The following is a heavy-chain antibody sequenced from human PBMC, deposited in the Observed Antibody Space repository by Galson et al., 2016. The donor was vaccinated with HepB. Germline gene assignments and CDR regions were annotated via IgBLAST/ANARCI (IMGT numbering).Heavy chain of an antibody. CDR3: VRDGSGGWHFDN. CDR2: INNDGSST. J-gene: IGHJ4*02. V-gene: IGHV3-74*01. CDR1: GFTSSNHW. D-gene: IGHD6-19*01. Sequence: SLRLSCAASGFTSSNHWMHWVRQAPGTGLVWVSYINNDGSSTTYADSVKGRFTSSRDNAKNSMSLQMTSLSAEDTAVYSCVRDGSGGWHFDNWGQGTLTTVSS.